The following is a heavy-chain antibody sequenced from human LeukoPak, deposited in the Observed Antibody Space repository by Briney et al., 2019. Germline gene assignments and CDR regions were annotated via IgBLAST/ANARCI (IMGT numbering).Heavy chain of an antibody. J-gene: IGHJ4*02. CDR3: ASGAAAGPKYYFDY. CDR1: GVSISSGDYY. D-gene: IGHD6-13*01. CDR2: INHSGST. Sequence: SQTLSLTCTVSGVSISSGDYYWSWIRQPPGKGLEWIGEINHSGSTNYNPSLKSRVTISVDTSKNQFSLKLSSVTAADTAMYYCASGAAAGPKYYFDYWGQGTLVTVSS. V-gene: IGHV4-30-4*08.